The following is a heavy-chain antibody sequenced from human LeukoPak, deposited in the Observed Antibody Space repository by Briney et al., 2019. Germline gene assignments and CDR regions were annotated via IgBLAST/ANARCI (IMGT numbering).Heavy chain of an antibody. CDR3: ATSSPSDY. CDR1: GFTFSSYG. J-gene: IGHJ4*02. Sequence: GGSLRLSCAASGFTFSSYGMNWVRQAPGRGLEWVSLISSSTSYIYYADSVKGRFTLSRDNAKNSLYLQMNSLRAEDTALDYCATSSPSDYWGQGTLVTVSS. V-gene: IGHV3-21*01. CDR2: ISSSTSYI.